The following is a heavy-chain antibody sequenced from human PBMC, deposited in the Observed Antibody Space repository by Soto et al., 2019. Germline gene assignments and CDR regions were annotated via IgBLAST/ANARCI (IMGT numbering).Heavy chain of an antibody. V-gene: IGHV4-59*01. J-gene: IGHJ4*02. CDR2: IYSSGST. D-gene: IGHD2-15*01. CDR1: GGSISSYY. CDR3: ARGRYCSGGSCYLFAY. Sequence: QVQLQESGPGLVKPSETLSLTCTVSGGSISSYYWSWIRQPPGKGLEWIGYIYSSGSTNYNPSLNSRLTRAVDTSKNQFSLKLSSVTAADTAVYYCARGRYCSGGSCYLFAYGGQGTLVTVSS.